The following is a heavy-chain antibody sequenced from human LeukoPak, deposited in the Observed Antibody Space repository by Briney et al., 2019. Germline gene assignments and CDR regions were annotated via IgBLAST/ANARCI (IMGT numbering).Heavy chain of an antibody. J-gene: IGHJ3*01. D-gene: IGHD6-13*01. CDR2: IRTSSGAV. CDR1: GFTFSSYS. CDR3: ARDTAAGVFGAFDF. Sequence: SGGSLRLSCAASGFTFSSYSMNWVRQAPGKGLEWVSSIRTSSGAVYYPDSVKGRFVISRDNAKNSTYLQMNSLRVEDTAVYYCARDTAAGVFGAFDFWGQGTMVTVSS. V-gene: IGHV3-21*01.